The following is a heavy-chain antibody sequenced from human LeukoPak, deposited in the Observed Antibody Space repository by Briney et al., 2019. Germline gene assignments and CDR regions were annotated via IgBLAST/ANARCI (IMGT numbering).Heavy chain of an antibody. D-gene: IGHD3-3*01. V-gene: IGHV1-2*02. J-gene: IGHJ3*02. Sequence: ASVKVSCKASGYTFTGYYMHWVRQAPGQGLEWMGWINPNSGGTNYAQKFQGRVTMTRDTSISTAYMELSRLGSDDTAVYYCARGGEYYDFWSGYARVERTSSGSDAFDIWGQGTMVTVSS. CDR2: INPNSGGT. CDR1: GYTFTGYY. CDR3: ARGGEYYDFWSGYARVERTSSGSDAFDI.